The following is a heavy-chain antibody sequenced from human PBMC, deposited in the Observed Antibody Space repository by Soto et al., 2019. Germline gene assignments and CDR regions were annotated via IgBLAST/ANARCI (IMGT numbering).Heavy chain of an antibody. V-gene: IGHV3-33*01. D-gene: IGHD6-13*01. CDR3: ARPDPSHSSSPLTGYGMDV. CDR2: IWYDGSNK. Sequence: GGSLRLSCAASGFTFSSYGMHWVRQAPGKGLEWVAVIWYDGSNKYYADSVKGRFTISRDNSKNTLYLQMNSLRAEDTAVYYCARPDPSHSSSPLTGYGMDVWGQGTTVTVSS. J-gene: IGHJ6*02. CDR1: GFTFSSYG.